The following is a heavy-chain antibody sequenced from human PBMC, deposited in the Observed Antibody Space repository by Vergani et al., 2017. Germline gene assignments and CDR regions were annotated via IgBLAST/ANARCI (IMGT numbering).Heavy chain of an antibody. CDR1: GESIRSGSHY. D-gene: IGHD2-8*01. Sequence: QVKLQESGPGLLKPSQTLSLTCTVSGESIRSGSHYWSWIRQPAGKGPEWIGHIHTGGSTDLNPSFKSRVSISVDTSKSQFSLKLNSVTVADTAVYYCARSRPYCTSGNCQAIWGQGTLVTGSP. CDR3: ARSRPYCTSGNCQAI. J-gene: IGHJ4*02. CDR2: IHTGGST. V-gene: IGHV4-61*02.